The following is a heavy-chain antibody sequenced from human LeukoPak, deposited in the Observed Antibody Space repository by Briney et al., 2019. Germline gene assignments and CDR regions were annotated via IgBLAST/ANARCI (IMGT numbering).Heavy chain of an antibody. CDR1: GFTFDDYA. CDR2: ISGDGGST. CDR3: AKDIDYYDSSGYFDY. J-gene: IGHJ4*02. D-gene: IGHD3-22*01. Sequence: PGGSLRRSCAASGFTFDDYAMHWVRQAPGKGLEWVSLISGDGGSTYYADSVKGRFTISRDNSKNSLYLQMNSLRTEDTALYYCAKDIDYYDSSGYFDYWGQGTLVTVSS. V-gene: IGHV3-43*02.